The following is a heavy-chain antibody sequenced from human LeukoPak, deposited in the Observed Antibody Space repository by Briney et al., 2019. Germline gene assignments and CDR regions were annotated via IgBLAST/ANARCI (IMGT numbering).Heavy chain of an antibody. V-gene: IGHV3-7*01. J-gene: IGHJ4*02. CDR3: ARFGYVAAVDL. Sequence: PGGSLRLSCAASGFSFSAYWMTWVRQAPGTGLEWVAKINPAGSETYYVDPVKGRFTISRDNAKNLVYLQMNSLRAEDTAVYYCARFGYVAAVDLWGQGTLVTVSS. D-gene: IGHD2-15*01. CDR2: INPAGSET. CDR1: GFSFSAYW.